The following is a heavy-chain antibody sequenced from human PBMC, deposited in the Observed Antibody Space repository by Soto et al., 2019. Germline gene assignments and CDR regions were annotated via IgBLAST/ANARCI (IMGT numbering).Heavy chain of an antibody. Sequence: AASVKVSCKASGYTFTSYYMHWVRQAPGQGLEWMGIINPSGGSTSYAQKFQGRVTMTRDTSTSTVYMELSSLRSEDTAVYYCAREGSGYEYDYYYYGMGVWGQGTTVTVSS. CDR1: GYTFTSYY. V-gene: IGHV1-46*01. J-gene: IGHJ6*02. CDR3: AREGSGYEYDYYYYGMGV. CDR2: INPSGGST. D-gene: IGHD5-12*01.